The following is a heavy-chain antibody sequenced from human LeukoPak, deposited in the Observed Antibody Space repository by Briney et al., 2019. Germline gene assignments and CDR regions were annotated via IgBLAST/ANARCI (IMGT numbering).Heavy chain of an antibody. CDR3: ARIGYSSSSFDY. Sequence: HPGGSLRLSCAASGFTFSNYWMSWVRQAPGKGLVWVANIKQDGSQKYYVDSVKGRFTISRDNAKNSQYLQMNSLRAEDTAMYYCARIGYSSSSFDYWGQGTLVTVSS. CDR2: IKQDGSQK. D-gene: IGHD6-6*01. J-gene: IGHJ4*02. CDR1: GFTFSNYW. V-gene: IGHV3-7*01.